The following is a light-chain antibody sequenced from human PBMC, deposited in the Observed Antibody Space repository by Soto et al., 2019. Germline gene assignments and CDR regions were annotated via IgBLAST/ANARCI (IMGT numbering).Light chain of an antibody. Sequence: QSALTQPASVSGSPGQSITISCTGTSSVIGGYNYVSWYQHHPDKAPKLMIYEVRNRPSGVSNRFSGSKSGNAASLTISGLQAEDEADYYCSSYTTSGTLVFGGGTKLTVL. CDR2: EVR. CDR3: SSYTTSGTLV. J-gene: IGLJ3*02. CDR1: SSVIGGYNY. V-gene: IGLV2-14*01.